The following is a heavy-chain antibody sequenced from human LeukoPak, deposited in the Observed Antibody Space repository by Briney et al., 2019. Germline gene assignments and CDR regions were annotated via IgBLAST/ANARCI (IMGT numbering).Heavy chain of an antibody. CDR3: ARDQDSSGYLLDAFDI. Sequence: GGSLRLSCAASGFTVSSNYMSWVRQAPGKGLEWVSVIYSGGSTYYADSVKGRFTISRDNSKNTLYLQMNSLRAEDTAVYYCARDQDSSGYLLDAFDIWGQGTMVTVSS. CDR2: IYSGGST. J-gene: IGHJ3*02. CDR1: GFTVSSNY. V-gene: IGHV3-53*01. D-gene: IGHD3-22*01.